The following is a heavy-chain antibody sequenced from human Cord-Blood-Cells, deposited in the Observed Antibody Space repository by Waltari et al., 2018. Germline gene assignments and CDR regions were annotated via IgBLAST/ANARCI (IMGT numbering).Heavy chain of an antibody. CDR2: INHSGST. Sequence: QVQLQQRGAALLKPSETLSLTFAVYGGSFSGYFGSWIRQPPGKGLEWIGEINHSGSTNYNPSHKSRVTISVDTSKNQFSVKLSCVTAADTAVYYGARDPGDWGQGTLVTVSS. CDR1: GGSFSGYF. CDR3: ARDPGD. J-gene: IGHJ4*02. V-gene: IGHV4-34*01.